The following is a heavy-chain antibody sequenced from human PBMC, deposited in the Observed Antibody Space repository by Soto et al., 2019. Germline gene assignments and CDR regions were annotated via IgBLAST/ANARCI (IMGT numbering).Heavy chain of an antibody. Sequence: QAQLVQSGAEVKKPGSSVRVSCRASGGPFSRYAVSWVRQAPGQGLEWIGGITPIAETTNYAQKFRGRLSITADESTDTVYMELRRLTSDDTADYFRARGVAPGQTADPYVFDIWGQGTRVTVSS. CDR3: ARGVAPGQTADPYVFDI. CDR1: GGPFSRYA. J-gene: IGHJ3*02. CDR2: ITPIAETT. V-gene: IGHV1-69*01. D-gene: IGHD3-3*01.